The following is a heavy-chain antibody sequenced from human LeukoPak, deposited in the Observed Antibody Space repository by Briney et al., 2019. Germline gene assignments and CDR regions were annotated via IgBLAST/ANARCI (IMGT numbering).Heavy chain of an antibody. J-gene: IGHJ4*02. CDR1: GFTFSNYA. CDR2: ISNRGYTT. D-gene: IGHD2-15*01. CDR3: AKIMALYCSGGSCNEIDY. Sequence: GGSLRLSCAASGFTFSNYAMSWARQAPGRGLEWVSTISNRGYTTYYADSVKGRFTISRDSSKNTLYVQMNSLRADDTAVYYCAKIMALYCSGGSCNEIDYWGQGTLVTVSS. V-gene: IGHV3-23*01.